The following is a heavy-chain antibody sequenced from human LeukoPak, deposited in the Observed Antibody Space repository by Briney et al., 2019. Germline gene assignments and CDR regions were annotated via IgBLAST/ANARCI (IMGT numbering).Heavy chain of an antibody. CDR2: IWYDGSNK. D-gene: IGHD4-17*01. Sequence: GGSLRLSCAASGFTFNSYGMHWVRQAPGKGLEWVAVIWYDGSNKYYADSVKGRFTISRDNSKNTLYLQMNSLRAEDTALYYCATHGDYGECDYWGQGTLVTVSS. V-gene: IGHV3-33*01. CDR3: ATHGDYGECDY. J-gene: IGHJ4*02. CDR1: GFTFNSYG.